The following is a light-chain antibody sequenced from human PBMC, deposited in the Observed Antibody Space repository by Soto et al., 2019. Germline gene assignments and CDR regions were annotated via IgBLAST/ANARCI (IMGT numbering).Light chain of an antibody. CDR1: QSINRD. Sequence: DIVMTQSPATLSASLGESATLTCRASQSINRDLAWYVQKPGQAPRRVIYGASTWGTGVPPRFTGSGSGTEFTLTISSLQSEYFAVYYCQQYYSSPITFGQGTRLENK. CDR2: GAS. V-gene: IGKV3-15*01. CDR3: QQYYSSPIT. J-gene: IGKJ5*01.